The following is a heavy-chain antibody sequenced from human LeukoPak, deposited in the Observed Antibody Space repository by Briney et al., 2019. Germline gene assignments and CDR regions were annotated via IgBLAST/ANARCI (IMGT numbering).Heavy chain of an antibody. CDR3: ARDRIRITIFGAQRYYMDV. CDR2: IIPIFGTA. CDR1: GGTFSSYA. Sequence: ASVKVSCKASGGTFSSYAISWVRQAPGQGLEWMGGIIPIFGTANYAQKFQGRVTITTDESTSTAYMELSSLRSEDTAVYYCARDRIRITIFGAQRYYMDVWGKGTTVTVSS. J-gene: IGHJ6*03. D-gene: IGHD3-3*01. V-gene: IGHV1-69*05.